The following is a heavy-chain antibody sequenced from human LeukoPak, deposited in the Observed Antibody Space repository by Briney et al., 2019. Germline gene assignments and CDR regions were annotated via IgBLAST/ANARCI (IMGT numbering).Heavy chain of an antibody. V-gene: IGHV1-18*04. CDR3: ARRVEMATTDAFDI. CDR2: ISAYNGNT. CDR1: GYTFTGYY. D-gene: IGHD5-24*01. Sequence: ASVKVSCKASGYTFTGYYMHWVRQAPGQGLEWMGWISAYNGNTNYAQKLQGRVTMTTDTSTSTAYMELRSLRSDDTAVYYCARRVEMATTDAFDIWGQGTMVTVSS. J-gene: IGHJ3*02.